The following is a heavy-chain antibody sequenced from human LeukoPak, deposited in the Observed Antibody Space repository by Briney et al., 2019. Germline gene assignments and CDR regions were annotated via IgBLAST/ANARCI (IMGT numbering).Heavy chain of an antibody. CDR3: TTDPMGIWFGELSP. Sequence: GGSLRLSCAASGFTFSSYSFNWVRQVPGKGLEWVGRNKSKTDGGTTDYAAPVKGRFTISRDDSKNTLYLQMNSLKTEDTAVYYCTTDPMGIWFGELSPWGQGTLVTVSS. D-gene: IGHD3-10*01. CDR2: NKSKTDGGTT. J-gene: IGHJ5*02. CDR1: GFTFSSYS. V-gene: IGHV3-15*07.